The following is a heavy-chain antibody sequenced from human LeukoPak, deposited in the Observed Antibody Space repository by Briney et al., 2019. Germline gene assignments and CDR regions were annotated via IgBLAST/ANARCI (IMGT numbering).Heavy chain of an antibody. CDR1: GGSISSSRYY. CDR2: IYYDGST. D-gene: IGHD5-12*01. CDR3: ARDAGYDSYNRFDP. J-gene: IGHJ5*02. V-gene: IGHV4-39*01. Sequence: SESLSLTCTVSGGSISSSRYYWGWIRQPPWKGLEWIASIYYDGSTYQNPNPSLTSLFTISVDTSRNQFSLKLSSVTAADTAVYFCARDAGYDSYNRFDPWGQGILITVSS.